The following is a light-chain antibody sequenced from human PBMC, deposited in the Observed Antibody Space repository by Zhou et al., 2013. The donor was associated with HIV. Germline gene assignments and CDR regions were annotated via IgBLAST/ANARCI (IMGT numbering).Light chain of an antibody. J-gene: IGKJ1*01. CDR2: AAS. CDR1: QGISSY. V-gene: IGKV1-12*01. Sequence: DIQMTQSPSSLSASVGDRVTITCRASQGISSYLAWYQQKPGKAPNLLIYAASRLQSGVPSRFSGSGSGTEFTLTISSLQPEDFATYYCQQANSFPRTFGQGTKVGNQT. CDR3: QQANSFPRT.